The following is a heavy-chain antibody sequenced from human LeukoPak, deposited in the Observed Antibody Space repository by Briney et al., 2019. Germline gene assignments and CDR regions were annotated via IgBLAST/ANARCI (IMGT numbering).Heavy chain of an antibody. Sequence: SETLSLTCTVSGGSISSSSYYWGWIRQPPGKGLEWIGSIYYSGSTYYNPSLKSRVTISVDTSKNQFSLKLSSVTAADTAVYYCARENTVAAHYWGQGTLVTVSS. CDR2: IYYSGST. V-gene: IGHV4-39*07. J-gene: IGHJ4*02. D-gene: IGHD6-19*01. CDR3: ARENTVAAHY. CDR1: GGSISSSSYY.